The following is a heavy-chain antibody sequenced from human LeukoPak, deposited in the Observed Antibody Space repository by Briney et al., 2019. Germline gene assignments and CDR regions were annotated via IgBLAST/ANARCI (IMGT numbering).Heavy chain of an antibody. CDR2: INHSGST. D-gene: IGHD3-10*01. Sequence: SETLSLTCTVSGGSISSTSYYWGWIRQPPGKGLEWIGEINHSGSTNYNPSLKSRVTISVDTSKNQFSLKLSSVTAADTAVYYCASLYYYGSGSYYGDAFDIWGQGTMVTVSS. J-gene: IGHJ3*02. CDR1: GGSISSTSYY. V-gene: IGHV4-39*07. CDR3: ASLYYYGSGSYYGDAFDI.